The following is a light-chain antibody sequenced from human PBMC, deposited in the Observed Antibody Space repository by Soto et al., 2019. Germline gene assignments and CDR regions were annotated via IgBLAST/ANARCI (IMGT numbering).Light chain of an antibody. CDR2: DAS. J-gene: IGKJ1*01. V-gene: IGKV1-5*01. CDR1: QTISSW. Sequence: DIQMTQSPSTLSASLGDRVTITCRASQTISSWLAWYQQKPGKAPKLLIYDASSLESGVPSRFSGSGSGTDFTLTISSLQPEDFATYYCQQFNNYRTWTFGQGTKVDI. CDR3: QQFNNYRTWT.